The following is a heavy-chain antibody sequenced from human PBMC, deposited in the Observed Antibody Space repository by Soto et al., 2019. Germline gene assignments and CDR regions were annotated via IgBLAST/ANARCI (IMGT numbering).Heavy chain of an antibody. J-gene: IGHJ5*02. CDR1: GGSISSYY. V-gene: IGHV4-34*01. D-gene: IGHD3-3*01. Sequence: SETLSLTCTVSGGSISSYYWSWIRQPPGKGLEWIGEINHSGSTNYNPSLKSRVTISVDTSKNQFSLKLSSVTAADTAVYYCARGGITIFGVVPATRYNWFDPWGQGTLVTVSS. CDR3: ARGGITIFGVVPATRYNWFDP. CDR2: INHSGST.